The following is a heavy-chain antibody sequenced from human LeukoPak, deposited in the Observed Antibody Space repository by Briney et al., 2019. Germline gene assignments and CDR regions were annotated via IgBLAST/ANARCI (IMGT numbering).Heavy chain of an antibody. CDR1: GYTFNGYY. CDR2: INPSGGST. V-gene: IGHV1-46*02. CDR3: ARDLGGALAY. Sequence: ASVKVSCKASGYTFNGYYIHWVRQAPGQGLEWMGIINPSGGSTSYAQKFQGRVTMTRDTSTSTVYMELSSLRSEDTAVYYCARDLGGALAYWGPGTLVTVSS. J-gene: IGHJ4*02. D-gene: IGHD3-16*01.